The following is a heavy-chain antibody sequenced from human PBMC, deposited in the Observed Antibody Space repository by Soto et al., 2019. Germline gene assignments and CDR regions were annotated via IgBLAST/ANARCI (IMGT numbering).Heavy chain of an antibody. Sequence: GGSLRLSCTASGFTFSRHGMTWVRQAPGKGLEWVSGLSDSGGSIYYADSVKGRFTISRDNSMNTLYLQMNTLRAEDTAVYYCAKVSSSWYAGFFDLWGQGTLVTVSS. CDR2: LSDSGGSI. J-gene: IGHJ4*02. CDR1: GFTFSRHG. V-gene: IGHV3-23*01. D-gene: IGHD6-13*01. CDR3: AKVSSSWYAGFFDL.